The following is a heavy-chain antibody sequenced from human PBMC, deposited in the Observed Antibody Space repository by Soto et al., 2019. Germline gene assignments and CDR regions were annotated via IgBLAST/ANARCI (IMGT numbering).Heavy chain of an antibody. V-gene: IGHV3-21*01. CDR2: ISSSSSYI. CDR1: GFTFSSYS. J-gene: IGHJ4*02. CDR3: ARGPPIAARGY. D-gene: IGHD6-6*01. Sequence: GGSLRLSCAASGFTFSSYSMNWVRQAPGKGLEWVSSISSSSSYIYYADSVKGRFTISRDNARNSLYLQMNSLRAEDTAVYYCARGPPIAARGYWGQGTLVTVSS.